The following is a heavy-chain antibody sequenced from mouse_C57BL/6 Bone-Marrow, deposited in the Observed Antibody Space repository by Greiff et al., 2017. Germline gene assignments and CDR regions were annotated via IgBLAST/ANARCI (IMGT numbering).Heavy chain of an antibody. CDR1: GYSITSGYY. D-gene: IGHD1-1*01. V-gene: IGHV3-6*01. CDR2: ISYDGSN. CDR3: ARDYYGSSYYWYFDV. Sequence: EVKLMESGPGLVKPSQSLSLTCSVTGYSITSGYYWNWIRQFPGNKLEWMGYISYDGSNNYNPSLKNRISITRDTSKNQFFLKLNSVTTEDTATYYCARDYYGSSYYWYFDVWGTGTTVTVSS. J-gene: IGHJ1*03.